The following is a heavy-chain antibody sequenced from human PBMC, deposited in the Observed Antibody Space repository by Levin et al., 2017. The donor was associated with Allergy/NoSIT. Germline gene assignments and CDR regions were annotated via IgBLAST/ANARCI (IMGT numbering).Heavy chain of an antibody. CDR3: ARQGTDHYYYMDV. J-gene: IGHJ6*03. V-gene: IGHV4-30-2*01. CDR2: ISHSGST. Sequence: SETLSLTCAVSGGSISSGGYSWSWIRQPPGKGLEWIGYISHSGSTYYNPSLKSRVTISVDRSKNQFSLKLSSVTAADTAVYYCARQGTDHYYYMDVWGKGTTVTVSS. D-gene: IGHD1-14*01. CDR1: GGSISSGGYS.